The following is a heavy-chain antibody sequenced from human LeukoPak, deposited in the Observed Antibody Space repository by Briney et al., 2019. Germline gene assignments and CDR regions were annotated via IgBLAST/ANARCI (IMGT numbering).Heavy chain of an antibody. D-gene: IGHD3-10*01. CDR3: ARGEPGSYSLFDY. V-gene: IGHV3-53*01. Sequence: GGSLRLSCAASGFTVSSNYISWVRQAPGKGLEWVSVIYSGGSTYYADSVKGRFTISRDNSKNTLYLQMNSLRAEDTAVYYCARGEPGSYSLFDYWGQGTLVTVSS. CDR2: IYSGGST. CDR1: GFTVSSNY. J-gene: IGHJ4*02.